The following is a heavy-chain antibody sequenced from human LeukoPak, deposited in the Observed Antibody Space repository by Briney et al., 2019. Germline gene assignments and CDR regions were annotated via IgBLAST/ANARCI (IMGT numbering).Heavy chain of an antibody. CDR1: GFTFSSYS. J-gene: IGHJ4*02. CDR3: AREDCSSTSCYRDAYYFDY. Sequence: PGGSLRLSCAASGFTFSSYSMNWVRQAPGKGLEWVSSISSSSSYIYYADSVKGRFTISRDNAKNSLYLQMNSLRAEDTAVYYCAREDCSSTSCYRDAYYFDYWGQGTLVTVSS. D-gene: IGHD2-2*01. V-gene: IGHV3-21*01. CDR2: ISSSSSYI.